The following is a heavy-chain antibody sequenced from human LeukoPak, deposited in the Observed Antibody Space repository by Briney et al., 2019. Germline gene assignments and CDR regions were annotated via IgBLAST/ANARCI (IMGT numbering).Heavy chain of an antibody. J-gene: IGHJ5*02. CDR1: GFTFSSYS. CDR2: ISSSSSYT. D-gene: IGHD6-13*01. Sequence: GGSLRLSCAASGFTFSSYSMNWVRQAPGKGLEWVSSISSSSSYTYYADSVKGRFTISRDKAKNSLYLQMNSLRAEDTAVYYCARTIAAAAHNWFDPWGQGTLVTVSS. V-gene: IGHV3-21*01. CDR3: ARTIAAAAHNWFDP.